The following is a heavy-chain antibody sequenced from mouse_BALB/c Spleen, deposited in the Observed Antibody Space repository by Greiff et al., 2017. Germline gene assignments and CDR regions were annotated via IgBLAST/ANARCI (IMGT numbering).Heavy chain of an antibody. CDR2: IWGDGST. CDR1: GFSLTGYG. Sequence: VMLVESGPGLVAPSQSLSITCTVSGFSLTGYGVNWVRQPPGKGLEWLGMIWGDGSTDYNSALKSRLSISKDNSKSQVFLKMNSLQTDDTARYYCARLYYDYDEGYWYFDVWGAGTTVTVSS. J-gene: IGHJ1*01. D-gene: IGHD2-4*01. CDR3: ARLYYDYDEGYWYFDV. V-gene: IGHV2-6-7*01.